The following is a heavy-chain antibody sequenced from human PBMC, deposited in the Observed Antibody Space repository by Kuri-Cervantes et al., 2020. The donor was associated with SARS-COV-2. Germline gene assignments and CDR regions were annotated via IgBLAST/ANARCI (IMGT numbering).Heavy chain of an antibody. D-gene: IGHD3-22*01. CDR2: IYYSGST. Sequence: SETLSLTCAVYGGSFSGYYWSWIRQPPGKGLEWIGYIYYSGSTNYNPSLKSRVTISVDTSKNQFSLKLSSVTAADTAVYYCARDDHYYDSSGLTLWSQGTLVTVSS. CDR3: ARDDHYYDSSGLTL. J-gene: IGHJ4*02. V-gene: IGHV4-59*01. CDR1: GGSFSGYY.